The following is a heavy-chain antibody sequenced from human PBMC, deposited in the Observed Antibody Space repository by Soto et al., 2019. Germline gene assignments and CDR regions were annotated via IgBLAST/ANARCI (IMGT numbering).Heavy chain of an antibody. CDR2: IYYTVST. CDR3: AGQPRNYYYYGMDV. Sequence: PSDALSVTCTWCRCSFVSERHYWACIRQTPGKGLEWIVYIYYTVSTNYNPSLKSRVTISVDTSKKQFYLKPSSVTAEDTAVYYCAGQPRNYYYYGMDVWGQGTTVTVSS. CDR1: RCSFVSERHY. V-gene: IGHV4-61*01. J-gene: IGHJ6*02.